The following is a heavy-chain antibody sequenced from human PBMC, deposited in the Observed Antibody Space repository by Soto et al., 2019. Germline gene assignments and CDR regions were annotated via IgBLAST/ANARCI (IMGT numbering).Heavy chain of an antibody. V-gene: IGHV1-18*01. J-gene: IGHJ4*02. CDR2: ISAYNGNT. CDR1: GYTFTSYG. D-gene: IGHD5-18*01. Sequence: ASVKVSCKASGYTFTSYGISWVRQAPGQGLEWMGWISAYNGNTNYAQKFQGRVTITADESTSTAYMELSSLRSEDTAVYYCARDRGNYSYGPGDYWGQGTLVTVSS. CDR3: ARDRGNYSYGPGDY.